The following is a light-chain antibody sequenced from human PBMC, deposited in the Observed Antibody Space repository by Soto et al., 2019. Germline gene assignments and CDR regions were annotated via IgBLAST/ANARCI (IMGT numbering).Light chain of an antibody. V-gene: IGKV3-15*01. CDR1: QNVYNN. Sequence: EIVMTQSPDTLSVSLGEGATLSCKASQNVYNNLAWYQQRPGQPPRLLIYDASTRATGISARFSGSGYGTEFTLTISSLQSEDFAIYFSQQCRNWPLTIGGGTKVEIK. J-gene: IGKJ4*01. CDR2: DAS. CDR3: QQCRNWPLT.